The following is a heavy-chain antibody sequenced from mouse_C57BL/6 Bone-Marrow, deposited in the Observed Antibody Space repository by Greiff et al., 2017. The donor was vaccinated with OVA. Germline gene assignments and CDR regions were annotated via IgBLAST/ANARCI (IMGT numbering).Heavy chain of an antibody. Sequence: QVHVKQSGAELVKPGASVKMSCKASGYTFTTYPIEWMKQNHGKSLEWIGNFHPYNDDTKYNEKFKGKATLTVEKSSSTVYLELSRLTSEDSAFYSCEIFPIYYDYGRALDYWGQGTTLTVSS. J-gene: IGHJ2*01. CDR2: FHPYNDDT. V-gene: IGHV1-47*01. CDR3: EIFPIYYDYGRALDY. CDR1: GYTFTTYP. D-gene: IGHD2-4*01.